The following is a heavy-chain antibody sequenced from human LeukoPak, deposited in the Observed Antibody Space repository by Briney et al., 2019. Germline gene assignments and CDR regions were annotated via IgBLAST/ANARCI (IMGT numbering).Heavy chain of an antibody. CDR3: ARGVAGPYYYYYMDV. D-gene: IGHD6-19*01. CDR2: INPNSGGT. CDR1: GYTFTDYY. J-gene: IGHJ6*03. Sequence: ASVKVSCKASGYTFTDYYMHWVRRAPGQGLEWMGWINPNSGGTNYAQKFQGRVTMTRDTSISTAYMELSRLTSDDTAVYYCARGVAGPYYYYYMDVWGRGTTVTVSS. V-gene: IGHV1-2*02.